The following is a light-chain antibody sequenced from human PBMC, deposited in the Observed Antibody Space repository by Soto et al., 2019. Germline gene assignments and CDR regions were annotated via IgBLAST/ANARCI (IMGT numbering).Light chain of an antibody. J-gene: IGLJ1*01. CDR1: SSDVGGFDF. CDR3: SSYTSSTTYV. Sequence: QSALTQPASVSGSLGQSITISCTGTSSDVGGFDFVSWYQQHPGKAPKLMIYEVNNRPSGVSNRFSGSKSGNTASLTISGLQAEDEADYYCSSYTSSTTYVFGTGTKLTVL. CDR2: EVN. V-gene: IGLV2-14*01.